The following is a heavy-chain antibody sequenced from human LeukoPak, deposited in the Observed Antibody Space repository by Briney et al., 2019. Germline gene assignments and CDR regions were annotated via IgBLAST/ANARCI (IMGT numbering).Heavy chain of an antibody. J-gene: IGHJ4*02. CDR2: ISAYNGHT. Sequence: ASVKVPCKASGYTFTSYGISWVRQAPGQGLEWMGWISAYNGHTNYAQKFQGRVTMTTDTSTSTAYMELRSLRSDDTAVYFCTRHEGDFDYWGQGTLVTVSS. CDR3: TRHEGDFDY. V-gene: IGHV1-18*01. CDR1: GYTFTSYG. D-gene: IGHD3-16*01.